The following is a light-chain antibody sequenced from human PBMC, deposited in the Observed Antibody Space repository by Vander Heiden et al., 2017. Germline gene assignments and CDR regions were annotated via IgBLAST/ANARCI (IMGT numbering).Light chain of an antibody. CDR2: KVS. J-gene: IGKJ2*01. CDR1: QSLVHSDGHTY. V-gene: IGKV2-30*02. CDR3: MQGTHWPRT. Sequence: DAVMTQSPRSLPVTLGQPASISCRSSQSLVHSDGHTYLNWFQQRPGQSPRRLISKVSNRDSGVPDRFSGSGSGTDFTLKISRVEAEDVGVYYCMQGTHWPRTFGQGTKLEMK.